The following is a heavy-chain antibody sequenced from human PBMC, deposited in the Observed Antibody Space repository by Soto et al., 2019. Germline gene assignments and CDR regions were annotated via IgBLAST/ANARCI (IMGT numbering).Heavy chain of an antibody. CDR2: INPNSGGT. Sequence: ASVKVSCKASGYTFTGYYMHWVRQAPGQGLEWMGWINPNSGGTNYAQKFQGWVTMTRDTSISTAYMELSRLRSDDTAVYYCARGDPLLWFGEKVYYGMDVWGQGTTVTVSS. V-gene: IGHV1-2*04. D-gene: IGHD3-10*01. CDR3: ARGDPLLWFGEKVYYGMDV. J-gene: IGHJ6*02. CDR1: GYTFTGYY.